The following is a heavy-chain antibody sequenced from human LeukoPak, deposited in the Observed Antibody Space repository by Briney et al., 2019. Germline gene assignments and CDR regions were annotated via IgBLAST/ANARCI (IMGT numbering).Heavy chain of an antibody. J-gene: IGHJ6*03. CDR2: ISAYNGNT. D-gene: IGHD2/OR15-2a*01. CDR1: GYTFTSYD. Sequence: ASVKVSCKASGYTFTSYDINWVRQAPGQGLEWMGWISAYNGNTNYAQKFQGRVTITADKSTSTAYMELSSLRSEDTAVYYCARGSRTFSQYYYYMDVWGKGTTVTVSS. CDR3: ARGSRTFSQYYYYMDV. V-gene: IGHV1-18*01.